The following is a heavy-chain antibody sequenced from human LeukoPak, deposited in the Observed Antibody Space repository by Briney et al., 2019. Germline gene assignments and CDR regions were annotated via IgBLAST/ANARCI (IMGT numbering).Heavy chain of an antibody. CDR3: AKQYFGVNYFDC. Sequence: GGSLRLSCAASGSSFSNYWMEWVRQAPGKGLGWVSSINADGSTTTYVDSVKGRFTISRDNSKNTLYLQMNDLRAEDTAIYYCAKQYFGVNYFDCWGQGTLVTVSS. J-gene: IGHJ4*02. V-gene: IGHV3-74*01. CDR2: INADGSTT. CDR1: GSSFSNYW. D-gene: IGHD4/OR15-4a*01.